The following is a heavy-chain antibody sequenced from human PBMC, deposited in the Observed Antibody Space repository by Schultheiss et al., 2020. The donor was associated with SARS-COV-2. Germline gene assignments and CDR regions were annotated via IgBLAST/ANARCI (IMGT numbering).Heavy chain of an antibody. V-gene: IGHV4-34*01. J-gene: IGHJ5*02. CDR2: INHSGST. CDR3: ARAGQLVTNWFDP. Sequence: SETLSLTCAVYGGSFSGYYWSWIRQPPGKGLEWIGEINHSGSTNYNPSLKSRVTISVDTSKNQFSLKLSSVTAADTAVYYCARAGQLVTNWFDPWGQGTLVTVSS. CDR1: GGSFSGYY. D-gene: IGHD6-13*01.